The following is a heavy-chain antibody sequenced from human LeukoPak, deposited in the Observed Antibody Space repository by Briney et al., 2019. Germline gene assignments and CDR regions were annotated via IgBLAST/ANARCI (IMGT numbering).Heavy chain of an antibody. D-gene: IGHD3-10*01. V-gene: IGHV4-4*02. CDR1: GGSISSSNW. CDR2: IYHSGST. J-gene: IGHJ5*02. Sequence: SETLSLTCAVSGGSISSSNWWSWVRQPPGKGLEWIGEIYHSGSTNYNPSLKSRVTISVDKSKNQFSLKLSSVTAADTAVYYCATNILVRDIINWFDPWGQGTLVTVSS. CDR3: ATNILVRDIINWFDP.